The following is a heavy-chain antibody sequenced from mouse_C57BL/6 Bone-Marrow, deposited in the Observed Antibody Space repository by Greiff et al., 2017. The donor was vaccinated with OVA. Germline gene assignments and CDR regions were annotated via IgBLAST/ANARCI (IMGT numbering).Heavy chain of an antibody. Sequence: VQRVESGAELVRPGTSVKVSCKASGYAFTNYLIEWVKQRPGQGLEWIGVINPGSGGTNYNEKFKGKATLTADKSSSTAYMQLSSLTSEDSAVYFCANGGYSYAMDYWGQGTSVTVSS. D-gene: IGHD2-3*01. CDR3: ANGGYSYAMDY. V-gene: IGHV1-54*01. CDR2: INPGSGGT. J-gene: IGHJ4*01. CDR1: GYAFTNYL.